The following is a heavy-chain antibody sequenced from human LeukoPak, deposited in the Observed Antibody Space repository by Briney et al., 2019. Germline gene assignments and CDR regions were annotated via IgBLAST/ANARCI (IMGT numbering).Heavy chain of an antibody. D-gene: IGHD3-9*01. CDR2: ISGGGGTT. CDR3: AKRYYDILTGYDV. V-gene: IGHV3-23*01. J-gene: IGHJ6*02. Sequence: PGGSLRLSCAASGFTFSSYAMSWVRQDPGRGLEWVSAISGGGGTTYYADSVKGRFTISRDSSKNTLYMQMSSPRAEDTAVYYCAKRYYDILTGYDVWGQGTTVTVSS. CDR1: GFTFSSYA.